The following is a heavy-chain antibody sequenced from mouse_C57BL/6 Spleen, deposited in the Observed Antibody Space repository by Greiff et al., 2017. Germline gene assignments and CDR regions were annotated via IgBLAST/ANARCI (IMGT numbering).Heavy chain of an antibody. Sequence: QVQLQQSGAELVMPGASVQLSCKASGYTFTSYWMHWVKQRPGQGLEWIGEIDPSDSYTNYNQQFKGKSTLTVDKSSSTAYMQLSSLTSDDSAVYYCARSGSSDPHLYFGVRGTGTTVTVSS. CDR2: IDPSDSYT. J-gene: IGHJ1*03. D-gene: IGHD1-1*01. CDR3: ARSGSSDPHLYFGV. V-gene: IGHV1-69*01. CDR1: GYTFTSYW.